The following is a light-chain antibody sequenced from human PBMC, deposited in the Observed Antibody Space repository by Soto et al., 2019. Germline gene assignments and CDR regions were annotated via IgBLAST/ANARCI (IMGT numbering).Light chain of an antibody. J-gene: IGKJ5*01. V-gene: IGKV3D-20*01. CDR2: HAS. CDR3: QQYGSSPIT. Sequence: VLPSSPDTLSLSPRERATPSRQARQRINSSYLPCYQQKPCLPPTPLIYHASTRPARIPDTFRDRAFGTDFTLTISRLGPEDFVVYCCQQYGSSPITFCKGRRRAMK. CDR1: QRINSSY.